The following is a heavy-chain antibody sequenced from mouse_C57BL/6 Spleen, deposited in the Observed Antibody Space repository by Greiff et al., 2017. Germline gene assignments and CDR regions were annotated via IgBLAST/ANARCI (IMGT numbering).Heavy chain of an antibody. CDR3: ARRGVYYFDY. CDR2: IYPGDGDT. Sequence: QVQLQQSGPELVKPGASVKISCKASGYAFSSSWMNWVKQRPGKGLEWIGRIYPGDGDTNYNGKFKGKATLTADKSSSTAYMQLSSLTSEDSAVXFCARRGVYYFDYWGQGTTLTVSS. V-gene: IGHV1-82*01. CDR1: GYAFSSSW. J-gene: IGHJ2*01.